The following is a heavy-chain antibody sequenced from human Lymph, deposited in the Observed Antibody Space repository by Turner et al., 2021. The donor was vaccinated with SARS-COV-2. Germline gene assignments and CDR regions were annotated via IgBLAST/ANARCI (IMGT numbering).Heavy chain of an antibody. Sequence: EVQLWESGGGLGQHGGSLRLSCAASGFTSSSYAMSWVRQAPGKGLEWVSAISGSGGDAYYADSVKGRFTISRDNSKNTLYLQMNSLRAEDTAVYYCAKGVRGAMIVVVIPYFDYWGQGTLVTVSS. CDR2: ISGSGGDA. CDR3: AKGVRGAMIVVVIPYFDY. D-gene: IGHD3-22*01. CDR1: GFTSSSYA. J-gene: IGHJ4*02. V-gene: IGHV3-23*01.